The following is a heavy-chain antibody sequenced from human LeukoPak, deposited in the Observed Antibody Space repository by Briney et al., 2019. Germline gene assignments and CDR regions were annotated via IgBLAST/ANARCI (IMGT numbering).Heavy chain of an antibody. CDR3: ARQMGATYYFDY. CDR1: GYSISSGYY. Sequence: SETLSLTCAVSGYSISSGYYWSWIRQPAGKGLEWIGRIYTGGSTNYNPSLKSRVTMSVDTSKNQFSLKLSSVTAADTAVYCCARQMGATYYFDYWGQGTLVTVSS. CDR2: IYTGGST. D-gene: IGHD1-26*01. V-gene: IGHV4-4*07. J-gene: IGHJ4*02.